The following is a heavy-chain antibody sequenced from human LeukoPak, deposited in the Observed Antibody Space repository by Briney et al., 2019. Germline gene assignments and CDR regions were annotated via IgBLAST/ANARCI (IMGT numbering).Heavy chain of an antibody. V-gene: IGHV3-30*04. CDR2: TPYGDAYQ. CDR3: ARDLGYCNGGSCYYYGMDF. CDR1: GFTFHSFT. Sequence: GGSLRLSCAASGFTFHSFTMYWVRQPPGKGLEWVALTPYGDAYQNCAASVKGRFTISRDTSNSTLYLQMDSLRPEDTAVYYCARDLGYCNGGSCYYYGMDFWGQGTSVTVSS. D-gene: IGHD2-15*01. J-gene: IGHJ6*02.